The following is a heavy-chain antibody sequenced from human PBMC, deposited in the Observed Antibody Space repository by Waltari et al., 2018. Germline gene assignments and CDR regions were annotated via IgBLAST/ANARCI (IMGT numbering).Heavy chain of an antibody. V-gene: IGHV4-34*01. Sequence: QVQLQQWGAGLLKPSETLSLTCAVYGGSFSGYYWSWIRQPPGKGLEGIGEINHSGSTNYNPSLKSRVTISVDTSKTQFSLKLSSVTAADTAVYYCARAGRGELPSWGLDVWGKGTTVTVSS. J-gene: IGHJ6*04. CDR3: ARAGRGELPSWGLDV. D-gene: IGHD1-26*01. CDR2: INHSGST. CDR1: GGSFSGYY.